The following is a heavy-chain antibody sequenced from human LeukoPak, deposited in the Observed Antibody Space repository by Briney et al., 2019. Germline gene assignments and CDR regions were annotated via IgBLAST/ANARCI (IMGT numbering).Heavy chain of an antibody. V-gene: IGHV4-59*01. Sequence: SETLSLTCTVSGGSINDYYWSWIRQPPGKGLEWIGYIYFSGSTNYNPSPKNRVTMSIDTSKRYFSLRLTSVAASDTAIYYCARTDVQVWLWGQGTLVTVSS. D-gene: IGHD5-12*01. CDR2: IYFSGST. CDR3: ARTDVQVWL. J-gene: IGHJ4*02. CDR1: GGSINDYY.